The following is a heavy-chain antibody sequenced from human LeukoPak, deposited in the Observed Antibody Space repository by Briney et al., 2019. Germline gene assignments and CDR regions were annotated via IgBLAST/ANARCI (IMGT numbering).Heavy chain of an antibody. Sequence: SETLSLTCTVSGASISSNYWSWLRQAPGKGLEWIGYIYYTGGTNYNPSLKSRLTISVETSKNQFSLRLSSVTSADTAVYYCARRRGGSYYGAWFDPWGQGTLVTVSS. CDR1: GASISSNY. CDR2: IYYTGGT. CDR3: ARRRGGSYYGAWFDP. V-gene: IGHV4-59*08. D-gene: IGHD1-26*01. J-gene: IGHJ5*02.